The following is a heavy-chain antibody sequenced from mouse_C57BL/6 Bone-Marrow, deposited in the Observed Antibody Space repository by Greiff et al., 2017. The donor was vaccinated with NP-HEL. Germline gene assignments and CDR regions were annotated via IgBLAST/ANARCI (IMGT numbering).Heavy chain of an antibody. Sequence: QVQLQQPGAELARPGASVKLSCKASGYTFTSYGISWVKQRTGQGLEWIGEIYPRSGNTYYNEKFKGKATLTADKSSSTAYMELRSLTSEDSAVYFCAIALMYYYGSPQLWYFDFWGTGTTVTVSS. D-gene: IGHD1-1*01. CDR2: IYPRSGNT. J-gene: IGHJ1*03. CDR3: AIALMYYYGSPQLWYFDF. CDR1: GYTFTSYG. V-gene: IGHV1-81*01.